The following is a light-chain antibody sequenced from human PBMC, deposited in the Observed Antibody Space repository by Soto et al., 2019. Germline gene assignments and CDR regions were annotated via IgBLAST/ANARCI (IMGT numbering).Light chain of an antibody. Sequence: IQLTQSPSSLSASVGDRVTITCRASQGISSYLAWYQQKPGKAPKLLIYAASTLQSGVPSRFSGSGSGTDFALTISSLPPEDFATYYCQQVNSFPWALGQGNKVDIK. J-gene: IGKJ1*01. CDR3: QQVNSFPWA. CDR2: AAS. V-gene: IGKV1-9*01. CDR1: QGISSY.